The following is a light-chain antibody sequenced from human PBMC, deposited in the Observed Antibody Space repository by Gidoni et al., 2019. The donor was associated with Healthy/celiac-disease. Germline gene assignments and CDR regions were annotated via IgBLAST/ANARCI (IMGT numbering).Light chain of an antibody. CDR2: DAS. CDR1: QDISNY. Sequence: DIQMTQSPSSLSASVGDRVTITCQASQDISNYLNWYQQKPGKAPKLLIYDASNFETGVPSRFSGSGSGTDFTFTISSLQPEDIATYYCQQYDNLPPLCSFXQXTKLEIK. CDR3: QQYDNLPPLCS. J-gene: IGKJ2*04. V-gene: IGKV1-33*01.